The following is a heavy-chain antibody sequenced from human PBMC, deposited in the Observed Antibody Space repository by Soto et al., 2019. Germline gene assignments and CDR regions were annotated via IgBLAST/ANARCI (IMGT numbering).Heavy chain of an antibody. D-gene: IGHD2-15*01. CDR2: INHSGST. Sequence: KTSETLSLTCAVYGGSFSGYYWSWIRQPPGKGLEWIGEINHSGSTNYNPSLKSRVTISVDTSKNQFSLKLSSVTAADTAVYYCVRGRDCSGGSCWFDPWGQGTLVTVSS. CDR1: GGSFSGYY. V-gene: IGHV4-34*01. J-gene: IGHJ5*02. CDR3: VRGRDCSGGSCWFDP.